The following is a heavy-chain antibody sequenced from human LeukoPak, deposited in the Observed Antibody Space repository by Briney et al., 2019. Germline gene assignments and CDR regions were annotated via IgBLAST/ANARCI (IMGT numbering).Heavy chain of an antibody. J-gene: IGHJ4*02. CDR3: AKDRIMITFGGVIGIFDY. Sequence: PGGSLRLSCAASGFTFSSYAMSWVRQARGKGLEWVSAISGSGGSTYYADSVKGRFTISRDNSKNTLYLQMNSLRAEDTAVYYCAKDRIMITFGGVIGIFDYWGQGTLVTVSS. D-gene: IGHD3-16*02. CDR1: GFTFSSYA. V-gene: IGHV3-23*01. CDR2: ISGSGGST.